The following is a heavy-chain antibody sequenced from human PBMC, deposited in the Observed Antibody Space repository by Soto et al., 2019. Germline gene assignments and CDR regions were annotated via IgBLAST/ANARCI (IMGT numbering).Heavy chain of an antibody. J-gene: IGHJ6*02. CDR3: AMAYNYPSEFRIDV. D-gene: IGHD5-18*01. CDR2: ISNSGST. V-gene: IGHV4-59*11. Sequence: SAPLSLTCTVSGDSISGHYWSWVRQPPGKGLEWIGYISNSGSTNYNPSLKSRVTISVGTSKNQFSLTLSSVTAADTATYYCAMAYNYPSEFRIDVSGQGCRVTLCS. CDR1: GDSISGHY.